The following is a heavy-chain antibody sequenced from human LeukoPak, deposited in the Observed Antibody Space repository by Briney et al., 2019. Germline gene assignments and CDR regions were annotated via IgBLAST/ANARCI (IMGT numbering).Heavy chain of an antibody. Sequence: GEPLRISFKGSGYSFTSYWISWVRQMPGKGLGWMGRIDPSDSYTNYSPSFQGHVTISADKSISTAYLQWSSLKASDTAMYYCARVGVAYDAEEFDYWGQGTLVTVSS. D-gene: IGHD3-3*01. J-gene: IGHJ4*02. CDR1: GYSFTSYW. V-gene: IGHV5-10-1*01. CDR2: IDPSDSYT. CDR3: ARVGVAYDAEEFDY.